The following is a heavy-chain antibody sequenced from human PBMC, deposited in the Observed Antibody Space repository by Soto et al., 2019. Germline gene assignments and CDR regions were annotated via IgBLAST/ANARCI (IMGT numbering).Heavy chain of an antibody. CDR3: ARVELGGLLNALDV. D-gene: IGHD1-26*01. CDR2: IYFSGST. CDR1: ASSPSRNSQS. Sequence: PQTLSLSCIFSASSPSRNSQSSTFFRHHPGKGLEWIGYIYFSGSTFYNESLKSRVTISIDTSKNEFSLKLSSVTAADTAVYYCARVELGGLLNALDVWGQGT. V-gene: IGHV4-31*03. J-gene: IGHJ3*01.